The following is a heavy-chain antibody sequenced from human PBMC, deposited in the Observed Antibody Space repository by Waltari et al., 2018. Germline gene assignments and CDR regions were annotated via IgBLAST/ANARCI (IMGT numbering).Heavy chain of an antibody. CDR1: GFTFTSSA. CDR2: ITASGHIT. J-gene: IGHJ4*02. V-gene: IGHV3-23*04. CDR3: AKGETTGWYRCFDY. D-gene: IGHD6-19*01. Sequence: EVQLVDSGGDLTQPGGSLRLSCVASGFTFTSSAMSWVRPVPGKGLGWVSSITASGHITYYADSVKGRFSISRDNSKNTVYLQMDSLRAEDTAVYHCAKGETTGWYRCFDYWGQGTQVTVSS.